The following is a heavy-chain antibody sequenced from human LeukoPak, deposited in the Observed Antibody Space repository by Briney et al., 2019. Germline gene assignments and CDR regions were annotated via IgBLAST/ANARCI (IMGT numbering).Heavy chain of an antibody. CDR1: GDSISSGYY. Sequence: SETLSLTCTVSGDSISSGYYWGWIRQPPGKGLDWFGSIYHSGSIDYNPSLKSRVTLSVDTSKNQFSLKLRTVTAPDTPVHYRARERVGIAVAVGYWGQGTLVTASS. CDR3: ARERVGIAVAVGY. J-gene: IGHJ4*02. D-gene: IGHD6-19*01. V-gene: IGHV4-38-2*02. CDR2: IYHSGSI.